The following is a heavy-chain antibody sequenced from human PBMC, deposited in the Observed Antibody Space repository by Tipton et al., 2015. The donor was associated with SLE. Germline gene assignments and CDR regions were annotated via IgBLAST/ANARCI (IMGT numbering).Heavy chain of an antibody. CDR3: ARDRNGIMITFGGATTEAFDI. D-gene: IGHD3-16*01. CDR1: GGSFSDYY. Sequence: TLSLTCAVYGGSFSDYYWSWIRQTPGEGLEWIGYIYYTGNTNYNPSLKSRVTMSVDTSKSQFSLKLTFVSAADTAIYYCARDRNGIMITFGGATTEAFDIWGQGTMVTVSS. CDR2: IYYTGNT. J-gene: IGHJ3*02. V-gene: IGHV4-59*01.